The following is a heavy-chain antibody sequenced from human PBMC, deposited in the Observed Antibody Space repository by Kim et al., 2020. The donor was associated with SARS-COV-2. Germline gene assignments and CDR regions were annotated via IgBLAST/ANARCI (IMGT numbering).Heavy chain of an antibody. CDR3: AREASSRGMDV. J-gene: IGHJ6*02. Sequence: GGSLRLSCAESGYSFSIFGIHWVRQAPGKGLEWVAVIWYDGSYKYYADSVKGRFTISKDNSNNMVYLEIHSLTAEDTAVYYCAREASSRGMDVWGQGTTVIVS. D-gene: IGHD6-13*01. CDR1: GYSFSIFG. V-gene: IGHV3-33*01. CDR2: IWYDGSYK.